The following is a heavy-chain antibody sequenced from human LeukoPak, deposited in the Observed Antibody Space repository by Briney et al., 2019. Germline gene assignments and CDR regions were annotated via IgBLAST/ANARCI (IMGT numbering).Heavy chain of an antibody. J-gene: IGHJ4*02. CDR1: GFAFSHYW. CDR2: ISGSGDST. Sequence: GGSLRLSCAASGFAFSHYWMSWVRQAPGKGLEWVSGISGSGDSTYYADSVKGRFTISRDNSKNTLYLQMNSLRAEDTAVYYCAKDQTPYYWGQGTLVTVSS. CDR3: AKDQTPYY. V-gene: IGHV3-23*01.